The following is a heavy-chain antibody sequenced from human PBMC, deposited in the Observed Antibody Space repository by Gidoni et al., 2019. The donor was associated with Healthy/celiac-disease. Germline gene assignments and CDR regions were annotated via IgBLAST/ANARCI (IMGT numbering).Heavy chain of an antibody. J-gene: IGHJ3*02. CDR3: TRGELLLKNDFDI. V-gene: IGHV3-49*03. D-gene: IGHD1-26*01. CDR2: IRSKAYGGTT. CDR1: GFPFGDYA. Sequence: EVQLVESGGGLVQPGRSLRLSCTASGFPFGDYAMSWFRQAPRKVLEWVGFIRSKAYGGTTEYAASVKGRFTISRDDSKSIAYLQMNSLKTEDTAVYYCTRGELLLKNDFDIWGQGTMVTVSS.